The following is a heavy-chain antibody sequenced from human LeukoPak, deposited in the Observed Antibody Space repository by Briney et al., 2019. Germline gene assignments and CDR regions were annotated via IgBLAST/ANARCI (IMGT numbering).Heavy chain of an antibody. V-gene: IGHV4-59*12. J-gene: IGHJ6*03. CDR3: ARDLVGYCSSTSCQSYYYYYMDV. CDR1: GGSISSYY. CDR2: IYYSGST. D-gene: IGHD2-2*01. Sequence: SETLSLTCTVSGGSISSYYWSWIRQPPGKGLEWIGYIYYSGSTNYNPSLKSRVTISVDTSKNQFSLKLSSVTAADTAVYYCARDLVGYCSSTSCQSYYYYYMDVWGKGTTVTVSS.